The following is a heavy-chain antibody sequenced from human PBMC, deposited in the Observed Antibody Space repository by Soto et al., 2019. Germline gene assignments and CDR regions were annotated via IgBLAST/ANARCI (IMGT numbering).Heavy chain of an antibody. D-gene: IGHD2-8*01. Sequence: SETLSLTCTVSGGSISSYYWSWIRQPPGKGLEWIGYIYYSGSTNYNPSLRSRVTISVDTSKNQFSLKLSSVTAADTAVYYCARVVYHGEHDYWGQGTLVTVSS. V-gene: IGHV4-59*01. CDR1: GGSISSYY. CDR3: ARVVYHGEHDY. J-gene: IGHJ4*02. CDR2: IYYSGST.